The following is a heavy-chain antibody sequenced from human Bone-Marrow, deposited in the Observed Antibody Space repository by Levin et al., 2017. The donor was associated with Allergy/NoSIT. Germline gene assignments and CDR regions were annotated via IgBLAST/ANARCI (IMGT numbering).Heavy chain of an antibody. V-gene: IGHV3-30*03. CDR2: ISFDGSTT. J-gene: IGHJ3*02. Sequence: GESLKISCTASGFKFSDYGMHWVRQAPGKGLERVAVISFDGSTTYYSDSVKGRFTVSRDNYKNTLYLQMDSLRPEDTGIYYCWMYCSSSICYLRAFDIWGQGTTVIVSS. CDR1: GFKFSDYG. CDR3: WMYCSSSICYLRAFDI. D-gene: IGHD2-2*01.